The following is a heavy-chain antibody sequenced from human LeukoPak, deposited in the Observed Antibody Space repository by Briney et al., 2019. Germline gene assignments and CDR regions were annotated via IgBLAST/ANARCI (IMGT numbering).Heavy chain of an antibody. CDR3: ARKGRDDYVWGSYRYPGDYYYYYMDV. J-gene: IGHJ6*03. V-gene: IGHV1-18*01. Sequence: GASVKVSCRASGYTFTSYGISWVRQAPGQGLEWMGWISAYNGNTNYAQKLQGRVTMTTDTSTSTAYMELRSLRSDDTAVYYCARKGRDDYVWGSYRYPGDYYYYYMDVWGKGTTVTISS. D-gene: IGHD3-16*02. CDR2: ISAYNGNT. CDR1: GYTFTSYG.